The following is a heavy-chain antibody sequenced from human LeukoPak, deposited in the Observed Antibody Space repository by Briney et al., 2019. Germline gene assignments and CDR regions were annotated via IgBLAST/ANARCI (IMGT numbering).Heavy chain of an antibody. J-gene: IGHJ4*02. CDR1: GFIFSSYW. D-gene: IGHD4-11*01. CDR2: IKQGGSEK. Sequence: GGSLRLSCAASGFIFSSYWMSWVRQAPGNGLEWVANIKQGGSEKYYVDSVKGRFTISRDSAKNSLYLQMNGLRAEDTAVYYCARDAYRDRYFDYWGQGTLVTVSS. V-gene: IGHV3-7*01. CDR3: ARDAYRDRYFDY.